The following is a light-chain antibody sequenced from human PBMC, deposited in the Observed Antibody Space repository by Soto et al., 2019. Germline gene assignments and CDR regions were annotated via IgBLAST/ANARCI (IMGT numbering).Light chain of an antibody. Sequence: DIVMTQSPLSLPVTPGEPASISCRSSQSLLHSNGYNYLDWYLQKPGQSPQLLIYLGSNRASGVPDMFSGSGAGTDFTLEISRVEAEDVGVYYCMQSLQTPLTFGGGTKVEIK. CDR2: LGS. CDR3: MQSLQTPLT. J-gene: IGKJ4*01. CDR1: QSLLHSNGYNY. V-gene: IGKV2-28*01.